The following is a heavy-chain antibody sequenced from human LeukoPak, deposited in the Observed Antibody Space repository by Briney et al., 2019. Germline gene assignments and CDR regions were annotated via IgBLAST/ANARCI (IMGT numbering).Heavy chain of an antibody. V-gene: IGHV3-9*01. CDR3: AKNAGPLYYYGMDV. CDR2: ISWNSGSI. CDR1: GFTFDDYA. J-gene: IGHJ6*02. Sequence: PGGSLRLSCAASGFTFDDYAMHWVRQAPGKGLEWVSGISWNSGSIGYADSVKGRFTISRDNAKNSLYLQMNSLRAEDTALYYCAKNAGPLYYYGMDVWGQGTTVTVSS. D-gene: IGHD3-10*01.